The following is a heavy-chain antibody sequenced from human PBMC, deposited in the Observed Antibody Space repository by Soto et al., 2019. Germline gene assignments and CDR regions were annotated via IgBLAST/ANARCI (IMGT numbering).Heavy chain of an antibody. CDR3: ARGDFYDSSGPLSDGFDS. D-gene: IGHD3-22*01. J-gene: IGHJ3*02. CDR2: IKPEGGEK. Sequence: PWGSLRLSCAASGFTFNTYWMSWVRQAPGKGREWVANIKPEGGEKWYMDSVRGRFTISRDNAKNSLYLQMNSLRAEDTAIYYCARGDFYDSSGPLSDGFDSWGHGTMVTVSS. CDR1: GFTFNTYW. V-gene: IGHV3-7*04.